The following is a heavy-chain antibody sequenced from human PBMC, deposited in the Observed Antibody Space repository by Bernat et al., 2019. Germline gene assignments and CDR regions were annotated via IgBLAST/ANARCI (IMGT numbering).Heavy chain of an antibody. CDR3: ARDPKDDDGDYFGAFDI. Sequence: QVQLVQSGAEVKKPGSSVKVSCKASGGTFSSYAISWVRQAPGQGLEWMGGIIPIFGTANYAQKFQGRVTITADESTSTAYMELSSLRSEDTAVYYCARDPKDDDGDYFGAFDIWGQGTMVTVSS. CDR1: GGTFSSYA. V-gene: IGHV1-69*01. D-gene: IGHD4-17*01. J-gene: IGHJ3*02. CDR2: IIPIFGTA.